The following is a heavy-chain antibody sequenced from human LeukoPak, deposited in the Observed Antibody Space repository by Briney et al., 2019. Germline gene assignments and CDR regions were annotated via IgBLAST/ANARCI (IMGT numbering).Heavy chain of an antibody. D-gene: IGHD5-18*01. CDR2: TYYRSKWYN. J-gene: IGHJ6*03. Sequence: SQTLSLTCAISGDSVSSNSAAWNWIRQSPSRGLEWLGRTYYRSKWYNDYAVSVKSRITINPDTSKNQLSLQLNSVTPEDTAVYYCARDHVDPAMAQLDLYYYYLDVWGKGTTVTVSS. V-gene: IGHV6-1*01. CDR1: GDSVSSNSAA. CDR3: ARDHVDPAMAQLDLYYYYLDV.